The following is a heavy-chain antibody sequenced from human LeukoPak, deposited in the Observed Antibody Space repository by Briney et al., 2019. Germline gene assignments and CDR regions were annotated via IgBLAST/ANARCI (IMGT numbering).Heavy chain of an antibody. CDR1: GYTFTGYY. CDR2: INPNSGGT. J-gene: IGHJ3*01. Sequence: ASVKVSCKASGYTFTGYYMHWVRQAPGQGLEWMGWINPNSGGTNYAQKVQGRVTMTTDTSTNTAYMELRSLRSDDTAVYYCARDKVHAFDFWGQGTMVTVSS. V-gene: IGHV1-2*02. CDR3: ARDKVHAFDF.